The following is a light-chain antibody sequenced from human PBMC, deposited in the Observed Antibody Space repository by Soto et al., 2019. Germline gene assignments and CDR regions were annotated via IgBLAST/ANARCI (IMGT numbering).Light chain of an antibody. CDR3: CSYAGSSTVI. Sequence: QSALTQPRSVSGSPGQSVTISCTGTSRDVGAYNYVSWYQQHPGKAPKLIIYDVSKWPSGVPDRFSGSKSGNTASLTISGLQAEDEADYYCCSYAGSSTVIFGGGTKLTVL. J-gene: IGLJ2*01. CDR2: DVS. CDR1: SRDVGAYNY. V-gene: IGLV2-11*01.